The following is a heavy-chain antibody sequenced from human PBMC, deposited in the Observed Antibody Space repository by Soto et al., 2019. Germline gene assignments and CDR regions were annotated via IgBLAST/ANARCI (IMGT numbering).Heavy chain of an antibody. CDR1: GGSISSSSYY. Sequence: SETLSLTCTVSGGSISSSSYYWGWIRQPPGKGLEWIGSIYYSGSTYYNPSLKSRVTISVDTSKNQFSLKLSSVTAADTAVYYCARHGGGSAYYDFWSGYYTADGMDVWGQGTTVTVSS. D-gene: IGHD3-3*01. J-gene: IGHJ6*02. CDR3: ARHGGGSAYYDFWSGYYTADGMDV. V-gene: IGHV4-39*01. CDR2: IYYSGST.